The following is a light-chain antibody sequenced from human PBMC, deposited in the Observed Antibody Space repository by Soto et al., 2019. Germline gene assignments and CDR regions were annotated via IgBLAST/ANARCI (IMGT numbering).Light chain of an antibody. CDR1: QSISSW. CDR2: KAS. J-gene: IGKJ3*01. V-gene: IGKV1-5*03. CDR3: QQYNSYSIT. Sequence: DIQMTQSPSTLSASVGDRVTITCRASQSISSWLAWYQQKPGKAPKLLSYKASSLESGVPSRFSGRGSGTEFTLTISSLQPDDFATYYCQQYNSYSITFGPGTKVDIK.